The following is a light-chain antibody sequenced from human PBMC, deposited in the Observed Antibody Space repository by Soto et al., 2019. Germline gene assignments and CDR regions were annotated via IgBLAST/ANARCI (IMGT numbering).Light chain of an antibody. Sequence: QSALTQPASVSGSPGQSITISCTGTSNDVGGYNYVSWYQQHPGKAPKLMIFDVTNRPSGVSNRFSGSKSGNTASLTISGLQAEDEADYYCSSYISSSTLVFGGGTKVTVL. CDR3: SSYISSSTLV. CDR2: DVT. CDR1: SNDVGGYNY. J-gene: IGLJ2*01. V-gene: IGLV2-14*01.